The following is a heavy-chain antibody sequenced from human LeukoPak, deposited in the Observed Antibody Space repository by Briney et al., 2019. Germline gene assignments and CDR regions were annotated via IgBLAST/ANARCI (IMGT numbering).Heavy chain of an antibody. J-gene: IGHJ6*04. CDR1: GFTFTTHW. D-gene: IGHD3-10*02. CDR3: AELGITMIGGV. Sequence: GGSLRLSCAASGFTFTTHWMNWVRQAPGQGLEWVSYISSSGSTLYYADSVKGRFTISRDNAKNSLYLQMNSLRAEDTAVYYCAELGITMIGGVWGKGTTVTISS. V-gene: IGHV3-48*04. CDR2: ISSSGSTL.